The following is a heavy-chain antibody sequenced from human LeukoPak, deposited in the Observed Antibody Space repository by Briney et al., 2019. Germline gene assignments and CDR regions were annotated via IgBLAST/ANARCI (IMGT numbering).Heavy chain of an antibody. J-gene: IGHJ3*02. CDR2: IYYSGST. V-gene: IGHV4-59*01. CDR1: GGSISSYY. Sequence: PSETLSLTCTVSGGSISSYYWSWIRQPPGKGLEWIGYIYYSGSTNYNPSLKSRVTISVDTSKNQFSLKLSSVTAADTAVYYCARDPGWGVVSGFDIWGQGTMVTVSS. CDR3: ARDPGWGVVSGFDI. D-gene: IGHD3-3*01.